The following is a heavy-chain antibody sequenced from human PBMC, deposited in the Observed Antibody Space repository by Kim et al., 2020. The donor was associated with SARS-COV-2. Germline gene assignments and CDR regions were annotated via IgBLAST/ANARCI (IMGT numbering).Heavy chain of an antibody. CDR3: AKDTITIRGFDH. D-gene: IGHD3-3*01. J-gene: IGHJ4*02. Sequence: YYADSVKGRFTISRDNSKNTLYLQMNSLRAEDTAVYYCAKDTITIRGFDHWGQGTLVTVSS. V-gene: IGHV3-23*01.